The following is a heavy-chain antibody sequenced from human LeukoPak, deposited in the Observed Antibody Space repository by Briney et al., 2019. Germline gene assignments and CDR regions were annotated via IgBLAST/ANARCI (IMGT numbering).Heavy chain of an antibody. CDR1: GGAISSGDYY. CDR2: IYYSGST. J-gene: IGHJ4*02. D-gene: IGHD6-6*01. CDR3: ARGTWGSSIDY. Sequence: SETLSLTCTVSGGAISSGDYYWSWSRQPPGKGLEYIGYIYYSGSTYYNPSLKSRITISVDTSKNQFSLKLSSVTAADTAVYYCARGTWGSSIDYWGQGTLVTVSS. V-gene: IGHV4-30-4*01.